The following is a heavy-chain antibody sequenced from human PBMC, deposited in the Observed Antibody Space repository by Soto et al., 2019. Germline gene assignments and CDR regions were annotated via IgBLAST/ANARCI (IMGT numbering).Heavy chain of an antibody. J-gene: IGHJ5*02. Sequence: QVQLVQSGTEVKKPGASVKVSCKASGYTFTNYGISWVRQAPGQGLEWMGWINAYNGNTNFAQKLQGRVTMTTDTPRSTDYMGLRGLRSDDTELYYCARGGGWEVQYYFDPWGQGTLVTVSS. CDR1: GYTFTNYG. D-gene: IGHD1-26*01. CDR2: INAYNGNT. CDR3: ARGGGWEVQYYFDP. V-gene: IGHV1-18*01.